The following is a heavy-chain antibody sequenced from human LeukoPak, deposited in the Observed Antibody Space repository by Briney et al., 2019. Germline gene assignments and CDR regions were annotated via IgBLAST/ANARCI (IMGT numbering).Heavy chain of an antibody. Sequence: GGSLRLSCAASGLTFSSYAMHWVRQAPGKGLEWVSVISYDGTNKYYADSVKGRFTISRDNSKNTLYLQMNSLRAEDTAVYYCAREVSADYNYGMDVWGQGTTVTVSS. CDR3: AREVSADYNYGMDV. J-gene: IGHJ6*02. V-gene: IGHV3-30-3*01. CDR2: ISYDGTNK. D-gene: IGHD4/OR15-4a*01. CDR1: GLTFSSYA.